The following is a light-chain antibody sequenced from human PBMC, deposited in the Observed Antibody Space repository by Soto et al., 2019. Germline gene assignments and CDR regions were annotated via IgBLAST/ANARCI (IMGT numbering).Light chain of an antibody. J-gene: IGKJ2*01. Sequence: EIVLTQSPGTLSLSPGERATLSCRASQNINTRYSAWYQQKPGQPPSLLIFATSTSASGIPDRFSGSGSGRDFTLTISRLEPEDSAVYFCQQYDDSALYIFGQGTSLDIK. V-gene: IGKV3-20*01. CDR3: QQYDDSALYI. CDR2: ATS. CDR1: QNINTRY.